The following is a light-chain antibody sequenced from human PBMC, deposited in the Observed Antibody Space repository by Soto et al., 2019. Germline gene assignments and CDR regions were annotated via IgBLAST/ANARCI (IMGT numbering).Light chain of an antibody. Sequence: IVMTQSPATLSVSPGEGATLSCRASQSISSKLAWYQQKPGQAPRLLIYSASTRATGVPARFSGSGSGTEFTLTLSSLQSEDLAVYYCQHYNDWRWTFGQGTKVEIK. CDR3: QHYNDWRWT. V-gene: IGKV3-15*01. CDR2: SAS. J-gene: IGKJ1*01. CDR1: QSISSK.